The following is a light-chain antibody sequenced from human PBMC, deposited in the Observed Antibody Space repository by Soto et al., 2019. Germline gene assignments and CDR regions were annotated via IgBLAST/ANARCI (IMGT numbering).Light chain of an antibody. CDR3: NSYTSSSPLAV. V-gene: IGLV2-14*01. Sequence: QSALTQPASVSGSPGQSITISCTGTSSDVGGYNYVSWFQQHPGKAPKLMIYEVSNRPSGVSDRFSGSKSGNTASLTISGLQAEDEADYYCNSYTSSSPLAVFGTGTKLTGL. J-gene: IGLJ1*01. CDR2: EVS. CDR1: SSDVGGYNY.